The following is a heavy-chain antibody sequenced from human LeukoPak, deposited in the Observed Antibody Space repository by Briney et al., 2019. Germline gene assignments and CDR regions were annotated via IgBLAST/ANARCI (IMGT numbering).Heavy chain of an antibody. CDR2: IYSSGST. Sequence: PSETLSLTCTVSGGSISRYYWSWIRQPPGKGLEWIGYIYSSGSTNYNPSLKSRVTISVDTSKNQFSLKLSSVTAADTAVYYCARGAAATYWGQGTLVTVSS. D-gene: IGHD6-13*01. CDR3: ARGAAATY. V-gene: IGHV4-59*01. J-gene: IGHJ4*02. CDR1: GGSISRYY.